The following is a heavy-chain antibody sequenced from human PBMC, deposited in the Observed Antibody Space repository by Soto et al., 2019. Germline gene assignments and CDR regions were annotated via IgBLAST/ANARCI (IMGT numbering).Heavy chain of an antibody. D-gene: IGHD4-17*01. J-gene: IGHJ4*02. CDR3: ARGNDYGDYYFDY. CDR2: IYYSGST. V-gene: IGHV4-59*01. CDR1: SGSISFYY. Sequence: SETLSLTCTVASGSISFYYRSWIRQPPGKGLEWIGYIYYSGSTNYNPSLKTRVTISVDTSKNQFSLKLSSVTAADTAVYYCARGNDYGDYYFDYWGQGTLVTVSS.